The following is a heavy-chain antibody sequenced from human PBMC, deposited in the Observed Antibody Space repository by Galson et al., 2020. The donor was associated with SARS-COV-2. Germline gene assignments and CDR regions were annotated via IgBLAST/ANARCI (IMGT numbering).Heavy chain of an antibody. J-gene: IGHJ2*01. CDR3: ARDHRFGGGARYFDL. V-gene: IGHV3-66*01. D-gene: IGHD3-10*01. CDR2: MYSGGGT. Sequence: GGSLRLSCAASEIIVSGNYMNWVRQAPGQGLEWVSLMYSGGGTHYADSVKGRFTISRDNSKNTVYLQMNSLRAEDTAVYYCARDHRFGGGARYFDLWGRGTLVTVSS. CDR1: EIIVSGNY.